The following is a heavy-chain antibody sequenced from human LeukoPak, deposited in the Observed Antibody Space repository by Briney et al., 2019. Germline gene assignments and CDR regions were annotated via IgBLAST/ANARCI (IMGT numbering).Heavy chain of an antibody. Sequence: GGSLRLSCAASEFTFSSYSMNWVRQAPGKGLEWVSYITNSGNSKSYADSVKGRFTISRDNSKNTLYLQMNSLRAEDTAVFYCAKEMSGHWTDYWGQGTLVTVSS. V-gene: IGHV3-48*01. CDR2: ITNSGNSK. D-gene: IGHD1-1*01. J-gene: IGHJ4*02. CDR1: EFTFSSYS. CDR3: AKEMSGHWTDY.